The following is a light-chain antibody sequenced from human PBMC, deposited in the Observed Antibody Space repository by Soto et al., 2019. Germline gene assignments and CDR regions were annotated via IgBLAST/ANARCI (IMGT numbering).Light chain of an antibody. J-gene: IGLJ2*01. CDR1: SSDVGGYNF. CDR2: EVS. Sequence: QSALTQPPSASGSPGQSVTISCTGTSSDVGGYNFVSWYQQHPGKAPKLMIYEVSNRPSGVPDRFSGSKSGNTASLTVSGLPADDEADYYCCSYAGSNMPVVFGGGTKLTVL. CDR3: CSYAGSNMPVV. V-gene: IGLV2-8*01.